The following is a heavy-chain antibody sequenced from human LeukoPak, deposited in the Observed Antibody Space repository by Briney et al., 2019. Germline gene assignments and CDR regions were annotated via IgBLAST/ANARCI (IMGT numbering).Heavy chain of an antibody. V-gene: IGHV4-38-2*01. CDR2: IYHSGST. CDR3: ARPIYSGYDSVYYMDV. Sequence: PSETLSLTWAVSGYSISSGYYWGWIRQPPGKGLEWIGSIYHSGSTYYNPSLKSRVTISVDTSKNQFSLKLSSVTAADTAVYYCARPIYSGYDSVYYMDVWGKGTTVTVSS. CDR1: GYSISSGYY. J-gene: IGHJ6*03. D-gene: IGHD5-12*01.